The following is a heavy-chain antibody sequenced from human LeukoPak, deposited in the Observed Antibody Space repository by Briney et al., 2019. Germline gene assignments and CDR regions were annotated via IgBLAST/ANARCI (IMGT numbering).Heavy chain of an antibody. J-gene: IGHJ4*02. CDR1: GLTVSTDY. CDR2: IWYDGSTK. D-gene: IGHD3-16*01. Sequence: GGSLRLSCAASGLTVSTDYMSWVRQAPGKGLEWVAVIWYDGSTKYYADSVKGRFAISRDNSENMLWLQMNSLRAEDTAVYYCVRWGPNRGADYWGQGTQVIVSS. V-gene: IGHV3-33*08. CDR3: VRWGPNRGADY.